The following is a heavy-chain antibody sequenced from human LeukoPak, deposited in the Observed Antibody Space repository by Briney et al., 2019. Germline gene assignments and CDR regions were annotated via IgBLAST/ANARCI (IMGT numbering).Heavy chain of an antibody. J-gene: IGHJ4*02. CDR2: ISAYNGNT. V-gene: IGHV1-18*04. Sequence: GASMKVSCKASGYTFTGYYMHWVRQAPGQGLEWMGWISAYNGNTNYAQKLQGRVTMTTDTSTSTAYMELRSLRSDDTAVYYCARSVLRYFDWLLPYYFDYWGQGTLVTVSS. CDR3: ARSVLRYFDWLLPYYFDY. CDR1: GYTFTGYY. D-gene: IGHD3-9*01.